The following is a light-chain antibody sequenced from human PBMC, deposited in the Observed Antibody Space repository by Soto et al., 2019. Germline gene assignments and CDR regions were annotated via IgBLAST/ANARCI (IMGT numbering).Light chain of an antibody. CDR2: GAS. Sequence: EIVLTQSPGTLSLSPWERATLSCRASQSVSSSYLAWYQQKPGQAPRLLFYGASSRATGIPDRFSGSGSGTDFTLTISRLEPEDFATYYCQQTHSLPLSFGPGTKVDI. CDR3: QQTHSLPLS. CDR1: QSVSSSY. J-gene: IGKJ3*01. V-gene: IGKV3-20*01.